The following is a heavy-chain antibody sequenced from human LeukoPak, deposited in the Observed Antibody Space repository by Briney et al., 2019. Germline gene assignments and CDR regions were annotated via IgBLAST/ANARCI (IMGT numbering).Heavy chain of an antibody. CDR1: GFTFSSYW. D-gene: IGHD1-7*01. V-gene: IGHV3-7*01. J-gene: IGHJ4*02. CDR2: IKKDGSEK. CDR3: ARKNWNYEDY. Sequence: GGSLRLSCAASGFTFSSYWTSWVRQAPGKGLEWVANIKKDGSEKYYVDSVKGRFTISRDNAKTSLYLQMNSLRAEDTAVYYCARKNWNYEDYWGQGTLVTVSS.